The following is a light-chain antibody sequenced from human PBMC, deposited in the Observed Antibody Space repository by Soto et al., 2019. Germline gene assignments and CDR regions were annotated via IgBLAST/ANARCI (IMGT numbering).Light chain of an antibody. CDR3: QQSYTIPWM. V-gene: IGKV1-39*01. J-gene: IGKJ1*01. CDR2: AAS. CDR1: QTISNY. Sequence: DIQMTQSPSTLSAFVGDRVTITCRAGQTISNYVNWYQQKPGKAPKVLIYAASTLQSGVPSRLSGSGSGADFTLTISSLQPEDFATYYCQQSYTIPWMFGQGTKVDIK.